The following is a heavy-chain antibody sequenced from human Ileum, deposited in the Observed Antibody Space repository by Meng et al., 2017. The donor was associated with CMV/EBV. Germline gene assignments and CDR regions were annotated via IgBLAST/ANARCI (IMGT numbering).Heavy chain of an antibody. Sequence: GGSLRLSCAASGFTFSDHYMDWVRQAPGKGLEWVGRTRNKANSYTTEYAASVKGRFTISRDDSKNSLYLQMNSLKTEDTAVYYCARGDDGAAMSLSFPYYYGMDVWGQGTTVTVSS. CDR2: TRNKANSYTT. CDR3: ARGDDGAAMSLSFPYYYGMDV. V-gene: IGHV3-72*01. CDR1: GFTFSDHY. J-gene: IGHJ6*02. D-gene: IGHD2-2*01.